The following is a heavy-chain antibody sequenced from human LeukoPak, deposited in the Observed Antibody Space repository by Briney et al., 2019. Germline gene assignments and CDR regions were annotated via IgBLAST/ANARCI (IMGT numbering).Heavy chain of an antibody. CDR3: ARQMYGSGSNWFDP. D-gene: IGHD3-10*01. CDR2: ITTYNGNT. Sequence: ASVKVSCKASGYTFTSYGISWVRQAPGQGLEWMGWITTYNGNTNYAQKLQGRVTMTTDTSTSTAYMELRSLRSDDTAVHYCARQMYGSGSNWFDPWGQGTLVTVSS. CDR1: GYTFTSYG. J-gene: IGHJ5*02. V-gene: IGHV1-18*01.